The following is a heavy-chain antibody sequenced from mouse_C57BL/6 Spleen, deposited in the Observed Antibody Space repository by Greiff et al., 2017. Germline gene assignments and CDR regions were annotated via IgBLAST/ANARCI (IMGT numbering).Heavy chain of an antibody. V-gene: IGHV1-82*01. CDR3: ARFGNYLYYFDY. CDR2: IYPGDGDT. CDR1: GYAFSSSW. Sequence: VQLQQSGPELVKPGALVKISCKASGYAFSSSWMNWVKQRPGKGLEWIGRIYPGDGDTNYNGKFKGKATLTADKSSSTAYMQLSSLTSEDSAVYFCARFGNYLYYFDYWGQGTTLTVSS. D-gene: IGHD2-1*01. J-gene: IGHJ2*01.